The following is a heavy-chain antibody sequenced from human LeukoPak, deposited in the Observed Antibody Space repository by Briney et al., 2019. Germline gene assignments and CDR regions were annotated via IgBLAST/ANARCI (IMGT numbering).Heavy chain of an antibody. CDR1: GGSISSSSYY. V-gene: IGHV4-39*07. D-gene: IGHD3-16*01. J-gene: IGHJ5*02. Sequence: PSETLSLTCTVSGGSISSSSYYWGWIRQPPGKGLEWIGSIYYSGSTYYNPSLKSRVTISVDTSKNQFSLKLSSVTAADTAVYYCAGHSNDPLGWFDPWGQGTLVTVSS. CDR3: AGHSNDPLGWFDP. CDR2: IYYSGST.